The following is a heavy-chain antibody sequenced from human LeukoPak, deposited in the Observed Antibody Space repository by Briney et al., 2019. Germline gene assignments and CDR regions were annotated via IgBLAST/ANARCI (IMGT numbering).Heavy chain of an antibody. J-gene: IGHJ5*02. CDR1: GYTFTGYY. CDR3: ARGPKYYDISFDP. D-gene: IGHD3-9*01. V-gene: IGHV1-2*02. CDR2: INPNSGGT. Sequence: GASVKVSCKASGYTFTGYYMHWVRQAPGQGLEWMGWINPNSGGTNYAQKFQGRVTMTRDTSISTAYMELSRLRSDDTAVYYCARGPKYYDISFDPWGQGTLVTVSS.